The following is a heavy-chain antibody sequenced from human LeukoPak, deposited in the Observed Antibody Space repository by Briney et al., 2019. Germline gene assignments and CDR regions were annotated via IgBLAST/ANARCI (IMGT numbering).Heavy chain of an antibody. J-gene: IGHJ5*02. V-gene: IGHV1-8*02. Sequence: ASVKVSCKASGYTFISYGFSWVRQATGQGLEWMGWVNPDSGNTGSAQKFQGRLTMTRNTSISTAYMELSSLRSEDTAVYYCARADYDYVWGSYRLPDPWGQGTLVTVSS. CDR1: GYTFISYG. CDR3: ARADYDYVWGSYRLPDP. D-gene: IGHD3-16*02. CDR2: VNPDSGNT.